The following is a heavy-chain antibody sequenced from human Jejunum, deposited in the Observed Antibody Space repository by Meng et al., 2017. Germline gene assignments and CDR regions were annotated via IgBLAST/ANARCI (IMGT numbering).Heavy chain of an antibody. D-gene: IGHD1-26*01. CDR2: INTRTGGT. Sequence: QVQLVQSAAEVREPWPSVRVSCKASGYTFTYYYLSWVRQAPGQGLEWMGRINTRTGGTIYTQKFYGRVTMTRDTSISTAYMELSRLRSDDTAVYYCARELISYAFDYWGQGSLVTVSS. V-gene: IGHV1-2*06. CDR1: GYTFTYYY. CDR3: ARELISYAFDY. J-gene: IGHJ4*02.